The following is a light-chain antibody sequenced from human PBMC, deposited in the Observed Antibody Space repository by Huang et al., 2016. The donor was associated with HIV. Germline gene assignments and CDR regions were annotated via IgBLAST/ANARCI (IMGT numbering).Light chain of an antibody. CDR1: QSVIRN. CDR3: QQNNNWHPVFT. J-gene: IGKJ3*01. CDR2: GEA. Sequence: EIVMTQSPATLSVSPGERATLSCRASQSVIRNLAWYQQKPGQAPRLRIYGEATRATGIPTRCSGSGSGTEFTLTISSRQSEDFAVYYCQQNNNWHPVFTFGPGTKVDIK. V-gene: IGKV3-15*01.